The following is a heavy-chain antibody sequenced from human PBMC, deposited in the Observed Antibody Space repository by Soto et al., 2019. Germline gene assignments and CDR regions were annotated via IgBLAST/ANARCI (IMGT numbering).Heavy chain of an antibody. V-gene: IGHV1-3*04. CDR1: GYTFTDYA. D-gene: IGHD3-10*01. CDR2: INTGKGNT. CDR3: ARDPIVDLWVRVFEDY. J-gene: IGHJ4*02. Sequence: GASVKVSCKASGYTFTDYALHWVRQAPGQSLEWMGWINTGKGNTKYSQKFQGRVTITRDTSASTAYMELSSLRPEDTAVYYSARDPIVDLWVRVFEDYWGQGTQVTVSS.